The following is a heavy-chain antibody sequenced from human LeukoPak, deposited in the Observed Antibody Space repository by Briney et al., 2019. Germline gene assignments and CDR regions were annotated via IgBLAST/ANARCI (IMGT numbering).Heavy chain of an antibody. CDR2: ISAYNGNT. J-gene: IGHJ5*02. D-gene: IGHD3-10*01. Sequence: ASVKVSCKASGYTFTSYGISWARQAPGQGLEWMGWISAYNGNTNYAQKLQGRVTMTTDTSTSTAYMELRSLRSDDTAVYYCASALASFLGSYYKSWGQGTQVTVSS. V-gene: IGHV1-18*01. CDR3: ASALASFLGSYYKS. CDR1: GYTFTSYG.